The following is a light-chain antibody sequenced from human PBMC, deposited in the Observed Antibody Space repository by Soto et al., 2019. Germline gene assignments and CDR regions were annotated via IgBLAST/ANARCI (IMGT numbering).Light chain of an antibody. CDR2: DAS. CDR1: QGMSTY. V-gene: IGKV1-5*01. J-gene: IGKJ5*01. CDR3: QQYNSYSP. Sequence: DIQLTQSPSFLSASVGDRVTISCRASQGMSTYVAWYQQKPGKAPKLLIYDASSLESGVPSRFSGSGSGTEFTLTISSLQPDDFATYYCQQYNSYSPFGQGTRLEIK.